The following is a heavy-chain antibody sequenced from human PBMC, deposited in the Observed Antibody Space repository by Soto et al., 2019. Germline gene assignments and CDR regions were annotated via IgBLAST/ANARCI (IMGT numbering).Heavy chain of an antibody. V-gene: IGHV1-2*02. CDR1: GYTFTGYY. D-gene: IGHD6-19*01. CDR2: INPNSGGT. J-gene: IGHJ4*02. CDR3: ARVNIAVAGGGFDY. Sequence: ASVKVSCKASGYTFTGYYMHWVRQAPGQGLKWMGWINPNSGGTNYAQKFQGRVTMTRDTSISTAYMELSRLRSDDTAVYYCARVNIAVAGGGFDYWGQGTMVTVSS.